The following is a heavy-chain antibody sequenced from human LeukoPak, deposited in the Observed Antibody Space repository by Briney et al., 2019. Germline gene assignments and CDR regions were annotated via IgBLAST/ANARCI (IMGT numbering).Heavy chain of an antibody. Sequence: GGSLRLSCAASGFTFSGYGMHWVRQAPGKGLEWVALISYDGSNEYYADSVKGRFTISRDNAKNSLYLQMNSLRAEDTAVYYCAREGQWYAFDIWGQGTMVTVSS. D-gene: IGHD6-19*01. J-gene: IGHJ3*02. CDR2: ISYDGSNE. V-gene: IGHV3-30*03. CDR3: AREGQWYAFDI. CDR1: GFTFSGYG.